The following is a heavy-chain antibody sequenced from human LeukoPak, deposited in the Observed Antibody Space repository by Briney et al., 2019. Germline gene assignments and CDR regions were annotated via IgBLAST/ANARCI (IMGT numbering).Heavy chain of an antibody. D-gene: IGHD3-22*01. V-gene: IGHV3-21*01. J-gene: IGHJ4*02. CDR3: ARDYRLPHYFDTSGSYHLEN. CDR2: ISSSSTYI. CDR1: GFTFSSYT. Sequence: GGSLRLSCAGSGFTFSSYTMNWVRQTPGKGLEWVSSISSSSTYIYYAESVKGRFTISRDNAENSLYLQMSSLRAEDTAVYYCARDYRLPHYFDTSGSYHLENWGQGTLVTVSS.